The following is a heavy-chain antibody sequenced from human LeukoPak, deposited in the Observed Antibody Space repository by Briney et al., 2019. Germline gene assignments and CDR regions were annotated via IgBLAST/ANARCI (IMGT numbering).Heavy chain of an antibody. CDR2: INHSGST. J-gene: IGHJ5*02. D-gene: IGHD3-10*01. Sequence: SETLSHTCAVYGGSSSGYYWSWIRQPPGKGLEWIGEINHSGSTNYNPSLKSRVTISVDTSKNQFSLKLSSVTAADTAVYYCAREVYGSGTEGWFDPWGQGTLVTVSS. CDR1: GGSSSGYY. CDR3: AREVYGSGTEGWFDP. V-gene: IGHV4-34*01.